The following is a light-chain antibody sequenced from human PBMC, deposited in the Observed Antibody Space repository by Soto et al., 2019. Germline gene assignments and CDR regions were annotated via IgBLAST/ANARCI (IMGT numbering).Light chain of an antibody. CDR1: QSISTW. J-gene: IGKJ2*01. V-gene: IGKV1-5*01. CDR3: QQCNSFHNT. CDR2: DAS. Sequence: DIQMTQSPSTLSASVGDRVTITCRASQSISTWLAWYQQRPGKAPKLLIYDASSLESGVPSRFIGSVSGTEFTLTITSLQPDDFATYYCQQCNSFHNTFGQGTKLEIK.